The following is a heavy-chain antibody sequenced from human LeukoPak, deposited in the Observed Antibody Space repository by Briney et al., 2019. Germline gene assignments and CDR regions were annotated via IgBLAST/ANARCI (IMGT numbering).Heavy chain of an antibody. CDR3: ARGQLGAYYYYMDV. V-gene: IGHV4-34*01. D-gene: IGHD6-6*01. CDR1: GGSFSGYY. CDR2: INHSGST. Sequence: SETLSLTCAVYGGSFSGYYWSWLRQPPGKGLEWIGEINHSGSTNYNPSLKSRVTISVDTSKNQFSLKLSSVTAADTAVYYCARGQLGAYYYYMDVWGKGTTVTVSS. J-gene: IGHJ6*03.